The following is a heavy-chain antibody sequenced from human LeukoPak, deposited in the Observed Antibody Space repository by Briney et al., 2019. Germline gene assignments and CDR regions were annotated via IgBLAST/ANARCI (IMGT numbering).Heavy chain of an antibody. CDR1: GFIFSNAW. D-gene: IGHD4-17*01. V-gene: IGHV3-15*01. Sequence: GGSLRLSCAASGFIFSNAWMSWVRQAPGKGLEWVGRIKSKANGETTDYAAPVKGRFTISRDDSKNTVYLQINGLKTEDTAVYYCATMTFGDYVIYWGQGTLVTVSS. J-gene: IGHJ4*02. CDR3: ATMTFGDYVIY. CDR2: IKSKANGETT.